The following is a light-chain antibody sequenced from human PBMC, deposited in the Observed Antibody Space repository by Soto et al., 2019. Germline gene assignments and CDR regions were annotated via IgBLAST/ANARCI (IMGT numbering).Light chain of an antibody. CDR3: HQYGGSPQT. CDR1: QSVNNY. CDR2: GAS. J-gene: IGKJ1*01. Sequence: EIVLTQSPGTLSLSPGERATLTSRASQSVNNYLTWYKRKPDQAHKLLTYGASSRATGNPDRLSGSGSGTDFTLTIIRFEPEDFAVYYCHQYGGSPQTFGQGTKVDIK. V-gene: IGKV3-20*01.